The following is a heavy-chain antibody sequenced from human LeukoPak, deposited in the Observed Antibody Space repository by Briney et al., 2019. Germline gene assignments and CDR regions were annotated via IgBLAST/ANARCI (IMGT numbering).Heavy chain of an antibody. CDR1: GFTFSNAR. D-gene: IGHD3-22*01. V-gene: IGHV3-15*01. Sequence: PGGSLRLSCAASGFTFSNARMSWVRQAPGKGLEWVGRIKRKTDGGTTDYAAPVKGRFTISRDDSKNTLYLQMNSLKTEDTAVYYCTTLRITMIVVVITDDAFDIWGQGTMVTVSS. J-gene: IGHJ3*02. CDR3: TTLRITMIVVVITDDAFDI. CDR2: IKRKTDGGTT.